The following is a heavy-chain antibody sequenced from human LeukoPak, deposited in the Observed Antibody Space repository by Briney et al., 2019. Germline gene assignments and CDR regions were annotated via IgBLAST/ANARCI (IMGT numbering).Heavy chain of an antibody. D-gene: IGHD2-2*01. V-gene: IGHV3-23*01. CDR3: AKDPRSLGYCTSSSCPYFDY. J-gene: IGHJ4*02. CDR2: ISGIDGSS. CDR1: GFTFSSYA. Sequence: GGSLRLSCAASGFTFSSYAMNWVRQAPGKGLEWVSAISGIDGSSYYADSVKGRFTISRDNSKNTLYLQMNSLRPEDTAVYYCAKDPRSLGYCTSSSCPYFDYWGQGTLVTVSS.